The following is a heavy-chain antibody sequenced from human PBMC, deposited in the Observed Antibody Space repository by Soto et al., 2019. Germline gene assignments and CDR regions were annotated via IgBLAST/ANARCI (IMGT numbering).Heavy chain of an antibody. CDR2: IRAYNGNT. Sequence: QVQLVQSGAEVKQHGASVKVSCKASGYTFTSYGISWVRQAPGQWLEWRGWIRAYNGNTNYAQKLQGRVTMTTDTYTSTAYMELRSLSSVVTGVYYWARDSYCSGGICYRGYFDYWGQGTLVTVSS. CDR1: GYTFTSYG. V-gene: IGHV1-18*01. D-gene: IGHD2-15*01. CDR3: ARDSYCSGGICYRGYFDY. J-gene: IGHJ4*02.